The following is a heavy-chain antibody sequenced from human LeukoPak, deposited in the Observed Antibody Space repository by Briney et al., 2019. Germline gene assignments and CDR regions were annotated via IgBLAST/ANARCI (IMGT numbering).Heavy chain of an antibody. CDR1: GFTFSSYS. D-gene: IGHD6-13*01. CDR3: ARDVGIAAAGYYYYYMDV. Sequence: GGSLRLSCAASGFTFSSYSMNWVRQAPGKGLEWVSSISGSSSYIYYADSVKGRFTISRDNAKNSLYLQMNSLRAEDTAVYYCARDVGIAAAGYYYYYMDVWGKGTTVTVSS. J-gene: IGHJ6*03. CDR2: ISGSSSYI. V-gene: IGHV3-21*01.